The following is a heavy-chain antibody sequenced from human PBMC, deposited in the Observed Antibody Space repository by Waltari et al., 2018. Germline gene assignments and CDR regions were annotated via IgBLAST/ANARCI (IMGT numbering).Heavy chain of an antibody. Sequence: QMQLQESGPSLLKPSETRSLICPVSGGSISGFYWSWGWQPPGKGLDWIGYIYYTGSTNFNPSLKSRVTMSVDTSKNQFSRKLSPVTAADTAFYYCARGGGGDWEWFDPWGQGTLVTVSS. CDR1: GGSISGFY. CDR2: IYYTGST. CDR3: ARGGGGDWEWFDP. J-gene: IGHJ5*02. D-gene: IGHD2-21*02. V-gene: IGHV4-59*01.